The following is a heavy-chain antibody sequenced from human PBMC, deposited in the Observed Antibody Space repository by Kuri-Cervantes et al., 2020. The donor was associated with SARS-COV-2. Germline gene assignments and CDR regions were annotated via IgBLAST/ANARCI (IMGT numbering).Heavy chain of an antibody. J-gene: IGHJ3*02. Sequence: ETLSLTCAASGFTFSSYWMSWVRQAPGKGLEWVANIKQDGSEKYYVDSVKGRFTISRDNAKNSLYLQMNSLRAEDTAVYYCAREGDAFDIWGQGTMVTVSS. CDR2: IKQDGSEK. CDR1: GFTFSSYW. CDR3: AREGDAFDI. V-gene: IGHV3-7*01.